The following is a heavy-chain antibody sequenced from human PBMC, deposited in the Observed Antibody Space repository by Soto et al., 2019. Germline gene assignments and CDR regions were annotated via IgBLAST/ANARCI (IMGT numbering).Heavy chain of an antibody. Sequence: GGSLRLSCAASGFTFSSYGMHWVRQAPGKGLEWVAVISYDGSNKYYADSVKGRFTISRDNSKNTLYLQMNSLRAEDTAVYYCAKSVLRFLEWFGYFDYWGQGTLVTVSS. V-gene: IGHV3-30*18. CDR1: GFTFSSYG. CDR2: ISYDGSNK. D-gene: IGHD3-3*01. J-gene: IGHJ4*02. CDR3: AKSVLRFLEWFGYFDY.